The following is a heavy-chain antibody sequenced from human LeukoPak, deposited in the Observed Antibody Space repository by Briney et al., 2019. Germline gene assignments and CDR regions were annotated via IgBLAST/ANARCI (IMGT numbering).Heavy chain of an antibody. CDR2: VSGSGDGT. Sequence: SGGSLRLSCAASGFTFASYAMSWVRQAPGKGLERVSSVSGSGDGTYYAHSVKGRFTISRDNSKKTLDLHMDSLRAEDTAVYYCAKERLGGNYGDYAVDYWGQGTMVTVSS. V-gene: IGHV3-23*01. D-gene: IGHD4-17*01. CDR3: AKERLGGNYGDYAVDY. CDR1: GFTFASYA. J-gene: IGHJ4*02.